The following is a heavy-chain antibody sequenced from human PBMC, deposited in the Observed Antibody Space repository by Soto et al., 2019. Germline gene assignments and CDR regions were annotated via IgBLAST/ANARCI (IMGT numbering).Heavy chain of an antibody. J-gene: IGHJ4*02. D-gene: IGHD5-12*01. Sequence: QVQLVESGGGVVQPGRSLRLSCAASGFTFSSFGMHWVRQAPGKGLEWVAVASYDGSYKYYADSVKGRFTISRDNSKNTLYLQMNSLRAEDTAVYYCAQERSVVATPPDFDYWGQGTLVTVSS. CDR2: ASYDGSYK. CDR3: AQERSVVATPPDFDY. V-gene: IGHV3-30*18. CDR1: GFTFSSFG.